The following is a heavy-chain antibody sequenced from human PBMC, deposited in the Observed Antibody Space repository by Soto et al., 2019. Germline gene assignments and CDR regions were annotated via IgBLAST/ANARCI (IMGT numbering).Heavy chain of an antibody. Sequence: QVQLQGSGPRLVKPSETLSLTCTVSGGSISTYYWTWIRQPPGKGLEWIGYISYSGGTNYNPSLKSRLTMSLNTSKKHFSLKLSSVTAADTAVYYCARGTRATQYYYYFYGMDVWGQGTTVTVSS. CDR1: GGSISTYY. J-gene: IGHJ6*02. CDR2: ISYSGGT. V-gene: IGHV4-59*01. CDR3: ARGTRATQYYYYFYGMDV.